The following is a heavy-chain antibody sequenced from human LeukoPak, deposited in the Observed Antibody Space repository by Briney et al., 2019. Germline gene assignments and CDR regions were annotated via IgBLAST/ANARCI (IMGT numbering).Heavy chain of an antibody. Sequence: PSETLSLTCTVSGGSISSSSYYWGWIRQPPGKGLEWIGNFYDSGSTNYSPSLKSRVTISVDTSKNQISLKLSSVTAADTAVYYCARTLKWLAFDYWGQGSLVTVSS. V-gene: IGHV4-61*05. CDR3: ARTLKWLAFDY. D-gene: IGHD6-19*01. CDR1: GGSISSSSYY. CDR2: FYDSGST. J-gene: IGHJ4*02.